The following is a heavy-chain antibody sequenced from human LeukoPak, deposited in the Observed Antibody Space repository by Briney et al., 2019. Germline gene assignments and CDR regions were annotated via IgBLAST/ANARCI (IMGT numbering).Heavy chain of an antibody. CDR1: NGSISSYY. CDR3: AGGGSGWNLFDY. CDR2: IPTSGST. J-gene: IGHJ4*01. D-gene: IGHD6-19*01. V-gene: IGHV4-4*07. Sequence: PSETLSLTCTVSNGSISSYYWSWIRQPAGKGLEWIGRIPTSGSTNYNPSLNSRVTMSVDTSKNQFSLKLTSVTAADTAVYYCAGGGSGWNLFDYWGQGTLVTASS.